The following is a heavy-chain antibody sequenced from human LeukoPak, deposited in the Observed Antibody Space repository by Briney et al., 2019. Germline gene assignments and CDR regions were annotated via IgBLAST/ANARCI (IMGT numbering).Heavy chain of an antibody. D-gene: IGHD4-23*01. J-gene: IGHJ4*02. Sequence: GESLKISCKGSGYNFNTYWVAWVRQLPGKGLEWMRIIRPTNSDVRYSPSFQGQVTISADGSINTAYLQWNSLTASDTAMYYCASRPFETTVVPWDFYWGRGTQVTVSS. CDR1: GYNFNTYW. CDR2: IRPTNSDV. V-gene: IGHV5-51*01. CDR3: ASRPFETTVVPWDFY.